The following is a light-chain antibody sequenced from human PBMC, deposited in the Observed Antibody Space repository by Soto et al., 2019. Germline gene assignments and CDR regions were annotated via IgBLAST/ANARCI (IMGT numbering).Light chain of an antibody. CDR3: GTWDSSLTIGVI. J-gene: IGLJ2*01. CDR2: DNQ. Sequence: QAVVTQPPSGSAAPGQKAAISCSVSSSNVGKNFVSWYQHVPGKAPKLLIYDNQKRPSGIPDRFSASKSGTLATLDITGLQTGDEADYYCGTWDSSLTIGVIFGGGTQLTVL. V-gene: IGLV1-51*01. CDR1: SSNVGKNF.